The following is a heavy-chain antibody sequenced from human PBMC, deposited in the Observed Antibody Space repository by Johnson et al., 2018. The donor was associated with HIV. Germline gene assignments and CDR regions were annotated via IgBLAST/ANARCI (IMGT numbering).Heavy chain of an antibody. D-gene: IGHD2-2*01. Sequence: QVQLVESGGGVVQPWRSLRLSCAASGFTFSSYGMHWVRHAPGKGLEWVAVISYDGSNKYYVDSVKGRFTISRDKSKNTLYLQMNSLRAEDTAVYYCAKDGAMAFDIWGQGTLVTVSS. CDR3: AKDGAMAFDI. CDR2: ISYDGSNK. J-gene: IGHJ3*02. CDR1: GFTFSSYG. V-gene: IGHV3-30*18.